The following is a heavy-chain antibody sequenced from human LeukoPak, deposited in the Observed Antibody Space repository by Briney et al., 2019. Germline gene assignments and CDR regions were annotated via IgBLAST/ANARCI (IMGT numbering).Heavy chain of an antibody. Sequence: KVSCKAXGYTFTNYGLTWLRQAPGQGLEWMGWISPYNGNTNYAQKLQGRVTMTTDTSTTTAYMELRSLGSDDTAVYYCARVFGSLEKYFDSWGQGTLVTVSS. CDR2: ISPYNGNT. V-gene: IGHV1-18*01. J-gene: IGHJ4*02. CDR3: ARVFGSLEKYFDS. CDR1: GYTFTNYG. D-gene: IGHD3-10*01.